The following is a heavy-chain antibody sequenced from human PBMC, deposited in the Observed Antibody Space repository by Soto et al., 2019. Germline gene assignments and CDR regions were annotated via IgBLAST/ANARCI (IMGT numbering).Heavy chain of an antibody. D-gene: IGHD5-12*01. CDR3: AREGNLGRWLQPLDF. Sequence: SETLSLTCTVSDDSISAYSWSWVRQPPGKGLEWIGNVHSSGNTKYNPSLKSRVTMSVDTSKNQFSLRLISVTAADTAIYYCAREGNLGRWLQPLDFWGQGTLVTVPQ. V-gene: IGHV4-59*01. J-gene: IGHJ4*02. CDR2: VHSSGNT. CDR1: DDSISAYS.